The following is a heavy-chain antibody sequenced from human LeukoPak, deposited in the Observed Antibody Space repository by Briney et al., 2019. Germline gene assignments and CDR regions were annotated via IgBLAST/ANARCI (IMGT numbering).Heavy chain of an antibody. CDR3: ARAPRSNYMDV. D-gene: IGHD5-24*01. V-gene: IGHV1-69*06. CDR1: GGTFSSYA. J-gene: IGHJ6*03. CDR2: IIPIFGSA. Sequence: SVKVSCKASGGTFSSYAISWVRLAPGHGLEWMGGIIPIFGSANYAQKFQGRVTITADKSTSTAYMELSSLRSEDTAVYYCARAPRSNYMDVWGKGTTVTISS.